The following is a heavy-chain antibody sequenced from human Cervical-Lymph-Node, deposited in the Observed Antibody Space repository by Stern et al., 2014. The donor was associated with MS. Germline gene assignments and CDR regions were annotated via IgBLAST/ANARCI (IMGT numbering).Heavy chain of an antibody. CDR2: MNPDSGDT. CDR3: TKAWDS. Sequence: EQLVQSGAEVRKPAASVRVSCKTSGYNFISDDINWVRQATGQGLEWMGWMNPDSGDTGYAQKFQGRLTITGDTSINTAYMELTSLSSEDSAVYYCTKAWDSWGQGTLVTVSS. J-gene: IGHJ5*01. V-gene: IGHV1-8*01. CDR1: GYNFISDD.